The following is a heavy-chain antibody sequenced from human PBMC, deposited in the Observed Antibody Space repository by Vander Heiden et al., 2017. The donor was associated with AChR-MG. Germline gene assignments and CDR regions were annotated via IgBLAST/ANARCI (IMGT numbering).Heavy chain of an antibody. Sequence: EVPLVESGGGLVKPGGSLRLSCAASGFTFSIYSMNWVRQDSGKGLEWVSSISSSSSYICYADSVKGRFTISRDNAKNSLYLQMNSLRAEDTAVYYCARGTTYPPAYYYYGMDVWGQGTTVTVSS. D-gene: IGHD1-1*01. CDR1: GFTFSIYS. J-gene: IGHJ6*02. CDR3: ARGTTYPPAYYYYGMDV. CDR2: ISSSSSYI. V-gene: IGHV3-21*01.